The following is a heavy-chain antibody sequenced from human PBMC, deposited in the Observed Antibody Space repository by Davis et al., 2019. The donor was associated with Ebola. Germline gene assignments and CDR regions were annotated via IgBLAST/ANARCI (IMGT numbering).Heavy chain of an antibody. CDR2: ISSSSSYI. CDR1: GFTFSSYS. V-gene: IGHV3-21*01. Sequence: PGGSLRLSCAASGFTFSSYSMNWARQAPGKGLEWVSSISSSSSYIYYADSVKGRFTISRDNAKNSLYLQMNSLRAEDTAVYYCARAAGLYDSSGYYPSSDWYFDLWGRGTLVTVSS. J-gene: IGHJ2*01. CDR3: ARAAGLYDSSGYYPSSDWYFDL. D-gene: IGHD3-22*01.